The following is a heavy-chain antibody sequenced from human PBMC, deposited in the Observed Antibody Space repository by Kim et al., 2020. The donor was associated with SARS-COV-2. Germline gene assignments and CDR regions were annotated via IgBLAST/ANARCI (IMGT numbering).Heavy chain of an antibody. V-gene: IGHV3-30*04. D-gene: IGHD6-19*01. Sequence: GGSLRLSCAASGFIFANFPIHWVRQVPGKGLEWLAYVSADGIKKYYTDSVRGRFTMSRDNSKNTLHLEMNNLRPEDTALYYCARDYMWLVDYWGQGTLVTVSS. J-gene: IGHJ4*02. CDR1: GFIFANFP. CDR2: VSADGIKK. CDR3: ARDYMWLVDY.